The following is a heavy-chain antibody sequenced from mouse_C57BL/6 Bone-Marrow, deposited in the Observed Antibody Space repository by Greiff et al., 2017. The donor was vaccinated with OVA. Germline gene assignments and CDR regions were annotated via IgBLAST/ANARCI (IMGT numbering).Heavy chain of an antibody. V-gene: IGHV5-17*01. CDR2: ISSGSSTI. J-gene: IGHJ4*01. CDR3: ADLVLRLYYAMDY. Sequence: EVKLQESGGGLVKPGGSLKLSCAASGFTFSDYGMHWVRQAPEKGLEWVAYISSGSSTIYYADTVKGRYTISRDNAKNTLFLQMTSLRSEDTAVYYCADLVLRLYYAMDYWGQGTSVTVSS. D-gene: IGHD1-1*01. CDR1: GFTFSDYG.